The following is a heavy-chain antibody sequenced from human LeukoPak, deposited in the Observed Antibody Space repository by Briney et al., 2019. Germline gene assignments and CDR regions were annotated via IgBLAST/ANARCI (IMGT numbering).Heavy chain of an antibody. CDR3: ARHVAFGSWTHFDY. Sequence: GESLKISCKGSGYSFTSYWIDWVRQMPGKGLEWMGIIYPGDSDIRYSPSFQGQVTISADKSISTAYLQWSSLKASDTAIYYCARHVAFGSWTHFDYWGQGTLVTASS. V-gene: IGHV5-51*01. CDR2: IYPGDSDI. D-gene: IGHD3-16*01. J-gene: IGHJ4*02. CDR1: GYSFTSYW.